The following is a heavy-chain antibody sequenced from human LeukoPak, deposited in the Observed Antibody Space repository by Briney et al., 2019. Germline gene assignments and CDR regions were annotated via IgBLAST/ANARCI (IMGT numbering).Heavy chain of an antibody. CDR3: ARLKCISTTCPSRYVMDV. CDR2: IYYSGST. CDR1: GGSISYYY. Sequence: SETLTLTCSVSGGSISYYYWSWIRQPPGKGLEYIGYIYYSGSTNYNPSLRSRVTISVDTSKDQFSLNLTSVTAADTAVYYCARLKCISTTCPSRYVMDVWGKGTTVIVSS. D-gene: IGHD2-2*01. J-gene: IGHJ6*04. V-gene: IGHV4-59*01.